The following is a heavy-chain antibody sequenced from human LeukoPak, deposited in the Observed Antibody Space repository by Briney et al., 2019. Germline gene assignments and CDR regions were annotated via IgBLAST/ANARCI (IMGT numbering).Heavy chain of an antibody. CDR2: IIPIFGTA. CDR1: GGTFSSNA. Sequence: SVKVSCKASGGTFSSNAISWVRQAPGQGLEWMGGIIPIFGTANYAQKFQGRVTITTDESTSTAYMELSSLRSEDTAVYYCALGGSYYLLDYWGQGTLVTVSS. D-gene: IGHD1-26*01. V-gene: IGHV1-69*05. CDR3: ALGGSYYLLDY. J-gene: IGHJ4*02.